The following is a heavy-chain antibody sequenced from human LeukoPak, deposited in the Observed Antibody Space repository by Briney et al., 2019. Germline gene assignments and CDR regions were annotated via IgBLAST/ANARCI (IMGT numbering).Heavy chain of an antibody. Sequence: SAKVSCKASGGTFSSYAISWVRQAPGQGLEWMGGIIPIFGTANYAQKFQGRVTITADKSTSTAYMELSSLRSEDTAVYYCARVPVGYCSGGSCFTSYYFDYWGQGTLVTVSS. V-gene: IGHV1-69*06. CDR2: IIPIFGTA. J-gene: IGHJ4*02. CDR3: ARVPVGYCSGGSCFTSYYFDY. D-gene: IGHD2-15*01. CDR1: GGTFSSYA.